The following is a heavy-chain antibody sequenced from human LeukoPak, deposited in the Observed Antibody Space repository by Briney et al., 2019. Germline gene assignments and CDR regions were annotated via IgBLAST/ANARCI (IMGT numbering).Heavy chain of an antibody. J-gene: IGHJ6*03. CDR3: AKAGSSSRNYYYYYYMDV. CDR2: ISGSGGST. Sequence: RGSLRLSCAASGFTLSSYAMSWVRHTPGKGLEWVSAISGSGGSTYYADSVKGRFTISRDNSKNTLYLQMNSLRAEDTAVYYCAKAGSSSRNYYYYYYMDVWGKGTTVTVSS. V-gene: IGHV3-23*01. D-gene: IGHD6-13*01. CDR1: GFTLSSYA.